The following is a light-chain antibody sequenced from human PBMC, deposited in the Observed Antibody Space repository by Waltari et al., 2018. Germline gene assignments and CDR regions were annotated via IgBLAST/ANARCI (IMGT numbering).Light chain of an antibody. Sequence: SSDLTQDPDVSVALGQTVRITCQGDILRTYYGHWCRQKPGQAPELVIDGKNNRPSGIPDRFSASSSENTASLIITGAQAEDEADYYCSSRELSGHVVFGGGTRLTVL. CDR1: ILRTYY. V-gene: IGLV3-19*01. CDR3: SSRELSGHVV. CDR2: GKN. J-gene: IGLJ2*01.